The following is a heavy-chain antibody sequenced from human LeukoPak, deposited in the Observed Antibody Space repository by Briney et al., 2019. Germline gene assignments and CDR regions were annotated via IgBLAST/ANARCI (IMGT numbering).Heavy chain of an antibody. V-gene: IGHV1-2*02. J-gene: IGHJ5*02. CDR2: INPNSGGT. D-gene: IGHD5-18*01. CDR3: ARGVTWIQLWFNL. Sequence: GASVKVSCKASGYTFTGYYMHWVRPAPGQGLEWMGWINPNSGGTNYAQKFQGRVTMTRDTSISTAYMELSRLRSDDTAVYCCARGVTWIQLWFNLWGQGTLVTVSS. CDR1: GYTFTGYY.